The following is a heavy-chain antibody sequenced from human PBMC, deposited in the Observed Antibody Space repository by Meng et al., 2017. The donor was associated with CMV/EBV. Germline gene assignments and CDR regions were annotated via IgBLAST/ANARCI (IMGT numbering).Heavy chain of an antibody. CDR3: ARVWDSGWDY. V-gene: IGHV4-34*01. Sequence: QGQVPEWGAGLLNPSETLSLTCAVYGGSFSGYYWSWIRQPPGKGLEWIGEINHSGSTNYNPSLKSRVTISVDTSKNQFSLKLSSVTAADTAVYYCARVWDSGWDYWGQGTLVTVSS. CDR1: GGSFSGYY. CDR2: INHSGST. J-gene: IGHJ4*02. D-gene: IGHD3-22*01.